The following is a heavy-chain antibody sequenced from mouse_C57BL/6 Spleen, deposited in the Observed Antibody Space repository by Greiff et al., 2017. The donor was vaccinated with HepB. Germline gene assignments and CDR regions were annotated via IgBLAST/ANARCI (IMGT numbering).Heavy chain of an antibody. J-gene: IGHJ4*01. CDR3: ARQGITVVPYYAMDY. Sequence: EVKLMESGGGLVKPGGSLKLSCAASGFTFSDYGMHWVRQAPEKGLEWVAYISSGSSTIYYADTVKGRFTITRDNAKNTLFLQMTSLRSEDTAMYYCARQGITVVPYYAMDYWGQGTSVTVSS. CDR1: GFTFSDYG. D-gene: IGHD1-1*01. V-gene: IGHV5-17*01. CDR2: ISSGSSTI.